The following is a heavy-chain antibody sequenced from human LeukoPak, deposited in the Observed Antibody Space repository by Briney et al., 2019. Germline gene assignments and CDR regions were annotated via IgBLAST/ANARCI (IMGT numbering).Heavy chain of an antibody. CDR1: GGTFSSYA. Sequence: GASVKVSCKASGGTFSSYAISWVRQAPGQGLEWMGGIIPIFGTANYAQKFQGRLTMTRDTSTTTVYMELSSLRSEDTAMYYCARVPTSSVAGDYWGQGTLVTVSS. CDR2: IIPIFGTA. V-gene: IGHV1-69*05. J-gene: IGHJ4*02. D-gene: IGHD6-19*01. CDR3: ARVPTSSVAGDY.